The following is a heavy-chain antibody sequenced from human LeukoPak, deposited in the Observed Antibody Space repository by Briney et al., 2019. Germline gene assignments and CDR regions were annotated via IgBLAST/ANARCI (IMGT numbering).Heavy chain of an antibody. D-gene: IGHD1-26*01. J-gene: IGHJ4*02. CDR2: ISGSDDRT. Sequence: GGSLRLSCAASGFTLPSYAMSWVRQAPGKGLEWVSAISGSDDRTYYADSLKGRFTISRDNSKNTLYLQMNTLRVEDTAVYYCAKGTTKWELYDYWGQGTLVTVSS. V-gene: IGHV3-23*01. CDR1: GFTLPSYA. CDR3: AKGTTKWELYDY.